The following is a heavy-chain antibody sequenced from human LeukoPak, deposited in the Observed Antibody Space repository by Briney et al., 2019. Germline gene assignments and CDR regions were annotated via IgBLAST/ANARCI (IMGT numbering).Heavy chain of an antibody. CDR2: INSDGSST. CDR3: ARDAHVLMAYAIDYYASKGFDY. CDR1: GFTFGDYA. J-gene: IGHJ4*02. D-gene: IGHD2-8*01. V-gene: IGHV3-74*01. Sequence: GGSLRLSCTASGFTFGDYAMSWFRQAPGKGLVWVSRINSDGSSTSYADSVKGRFTISRDNAKNTLYLQMNSLRAEDTAVYYCARDAHVLMAYAIDYYASKGFDYWGQGTLVTVSS.